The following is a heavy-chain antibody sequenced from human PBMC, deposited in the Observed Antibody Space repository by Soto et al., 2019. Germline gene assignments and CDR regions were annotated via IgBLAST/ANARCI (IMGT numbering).Heavy chain of an antibody. V-gene: IGHV4-59*05. J-gene: IGHJ4*02. CDR3: ARNGLEYGDYIWGSYRHVDY. Sequence: ASEILSLTCTVSGGSISGYCWSWLRQPPGKGLEWIGSVHYSGSTYYNPSLKSRVTISVDTSKNEFSLSVSSVTAADTAVYYCARNGLEYGDYIWGSYRHVDYWGQGTLVTAPQ. CDR2: VHYSGST. D-gene: IGHD3-16*02. CDR1: GGSISGYC.